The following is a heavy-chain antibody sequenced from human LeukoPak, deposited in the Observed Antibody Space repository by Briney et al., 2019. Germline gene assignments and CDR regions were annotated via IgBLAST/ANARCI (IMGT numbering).Heavy chain of an antibody. J-gene: IGHJ5*02. Sequence: SGTLSLTCAVSGGSISSSNWWSWVRQPPGKGLEWMGEIYHSGSTNYNPSLKSRVSISVDKSKNQFSLKLSSVTAADTAVYYCARVQLIVVVPAAMHRWFDPWGQGTLVTVSS. V-gene: IGHV4-4*02. CDR1: GGSISSSNW. D-gene: IGHD2-2*01. CDR3: ARVQLIVVVPAAMHRWFDP. CDR2: IYHSGST.